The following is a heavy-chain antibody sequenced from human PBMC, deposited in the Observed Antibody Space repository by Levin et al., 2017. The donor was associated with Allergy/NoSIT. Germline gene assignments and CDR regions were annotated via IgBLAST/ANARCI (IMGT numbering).Heavy chain of an antibody. CDR3: VRDVYLGQWPAQYTFDV. Sequence: QPGGSLRLSCTASGFSFDDYAMHWVRQIPGKGLDWVSVINWNSGTIHYAASVRGRFTVSRDNAKNSLFLQMNSLRAEDTALYYCVRDVYLGQWPAQYTFDVWGQGTTVTVSS. D-gene: IGHD6-19*01. V-gene: IGHV3-9*01. CDR1: GFSFDDYA. CDR2: INWNSGTI. J-gene: IGHJ6*02.